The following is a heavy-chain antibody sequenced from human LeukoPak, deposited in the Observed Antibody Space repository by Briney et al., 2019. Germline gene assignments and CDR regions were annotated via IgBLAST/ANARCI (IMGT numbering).Heavy chain of an antibody. V-gene: IGHV1-18*01. D-gene: IGHD3-16*02. CDR2: ISTYNGNT. J-gene: IGHJ4*02. CDR1: GYTFTTYG. CDR3: ATDFLSVDSNPPPFDY. Sequence: ASVKVSCKASGYTFTTYGISWVRQAPGQGLEWMGWISTYNGNTYYAQKFQGRVTMTEDTSTDTAYMELSSLRSEDTAVYYCATDFLSVDSNPPPFDYWGQGTLVTVSS.